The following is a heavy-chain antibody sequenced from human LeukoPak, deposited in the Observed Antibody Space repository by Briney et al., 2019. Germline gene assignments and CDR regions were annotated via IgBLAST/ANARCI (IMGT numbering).Heavy chain of an antibody. CDR2: IYSAGNT. J-gene: IGHJ4*02. CDR3: ARDFSLRYFDY. CDR1: GFTVSSNY. V-gene: IGHV3-66*01. D-gene: IGHD2-2*01. Sequence: GGSLRLSCAASGFTVSSNYMSWVRQTPGKGLEWVSVIYSAGNTYYADSVKGRFPISRDNAKNSLYLQMNSLRAEDTAVYYCARDFSLRYFDYWGQGTLVTVSS.